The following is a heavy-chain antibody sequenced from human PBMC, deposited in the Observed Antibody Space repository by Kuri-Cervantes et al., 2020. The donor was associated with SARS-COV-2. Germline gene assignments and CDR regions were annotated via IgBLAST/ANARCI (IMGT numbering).Heavy chain of an antibody. D-gene: IGHD1-1*01. J-gene: IGHJ4*02. Sequence: ESLKIPCTVSGGSISSYYWSWIRQPPGKGLEWIGYIYYSGSTNYNPSLKSRVTISVDTSKNQFSLKLSSVSAADTAVYYCARENWNYFDYWGQGTLVTVSS. CDR3: ARENWNYFDY. CDR1: GGSISSYY. V-gene: IGHV4-59*01. CDR2: IYYSGST.